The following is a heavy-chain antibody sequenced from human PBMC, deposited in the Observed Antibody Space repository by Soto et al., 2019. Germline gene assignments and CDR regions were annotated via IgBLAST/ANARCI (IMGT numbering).Heavy chain of an antibody. Sequence: VGSLRLSCAASGFTFSSYAMHWVRQAPGKGLEWVAVISYDGSNKYYADSVKGRFTISRDNSKNTLYLQMNSLRAEDTAVYYCARDREVIGNDAFDIWGQGTMVTVSS. V-gene: IGHV3-30-3*01. CDR2: ISYDGSNK. CDR1: GFTFSSYA. J-gene: IGHJ3*02. D-gene: IGHD3-10*01. CDR3: ARDREVIGNDAFDI.